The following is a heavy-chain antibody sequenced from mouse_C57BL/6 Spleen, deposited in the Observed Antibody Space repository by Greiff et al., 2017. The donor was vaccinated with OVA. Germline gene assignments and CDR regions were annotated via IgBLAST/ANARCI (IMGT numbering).Heavy chain of an antibody. CDR3: TTGLGRRGLDY. Sequence: EVQLQQSGAELVRPGASVKLSCTASGFNIQDDYMHWVKQRPAQGLEWIGWIDPENGDPDYTSPFQGKATIAADTSSITADLQRSSLTSEDTAVYYCTTGLGRRGLDYWGQGTTLTVSS. CDR1: GFNIQDDY. CDR2: IDPENGDP. D-gene: IGHD4-1*01. J-gene: IGHJ2*01. V-gene: IGHV14-4*01.